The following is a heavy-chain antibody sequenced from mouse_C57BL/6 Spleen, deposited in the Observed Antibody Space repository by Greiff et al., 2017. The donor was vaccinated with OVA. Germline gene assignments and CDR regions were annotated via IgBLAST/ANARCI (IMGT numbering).Heavy chain of an antibody. J-gene: IGHJ2*01. Sequence: QVQLQQSGPELVKPGASVKISCKASGYAFSSSWMNWVKQRPGKGLEWIGRIYPGDGDTNYNGKFKGKATLTADKSSSTAYMQLSSLTSEDSAVYFCAGGSSYYCDYWGQGTTLTVSS. CDR3: AGGSSYYCDY. V-gene: IGHV1-82*01. D-gene: IGHD1-1*01. CDR2: IYPGDGDT. CDR1: GYAFSSSW.